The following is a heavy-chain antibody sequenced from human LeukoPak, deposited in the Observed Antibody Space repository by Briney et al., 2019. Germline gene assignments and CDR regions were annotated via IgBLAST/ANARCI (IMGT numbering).Heavy chain of an antibody. Sequence: ASVKVSCKASGYSFTSHYMHWVRQAPGQGLESMGMINPNDGSTGYAQSFLGRVNMTRDTSATTVYMELSSLTFEDTAVYYCAKEASPPRGGVKRWLDPWGQGTLVTVSS. V-gene: IGHV1-46*01. CDR2: INPNDGST. J-gene: IGHJ5*02. CDR1: GYSFTSHY. CDR3: AKEASPPRGGVKRWLDP. D-gene: IGHD2-15*01.